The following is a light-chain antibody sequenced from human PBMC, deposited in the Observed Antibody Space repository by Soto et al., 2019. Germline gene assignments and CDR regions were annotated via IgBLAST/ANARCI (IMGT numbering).Light chain of an antibody. J-gene: IGKJ1*01. V-gene: IGKV2-28*01. CDR3: MQPLQTPWT. CDR1: QSLLHSNGYNY. CDR2: LGS. Sequence: DIVMTQSPLSLPVTPGEPASISCRSSQSLLHSNGYNYFDWYLQKPGQSPQLLIYLGSNRASGVPDRFSGSGSGRDFTLKISRVEAEDVGVYYCMQPLQTPWTFGQGTKVEIK.